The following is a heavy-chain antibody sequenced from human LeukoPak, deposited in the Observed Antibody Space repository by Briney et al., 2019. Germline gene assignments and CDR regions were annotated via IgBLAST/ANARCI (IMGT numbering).Heavy chain of an antibody. CDR1: GGSISNYY. CDR2: LLGSGST. Sequence: SETLSLTCTVSGGSISNYYWNWIRQPAGKGLEWIGRLLGSGSTDYNPSLKSRVTISVDTSKNQFSLKLSSVTAADTAVYYCARHVEDDFWSGHGDYWGQGTLVTVSS. D-gene: IGHD3-3*01. V-gene: IGHV4-4*07. CDR3: ARHVEDDFWSGHGDY. J-gene: IGHJ4*02.